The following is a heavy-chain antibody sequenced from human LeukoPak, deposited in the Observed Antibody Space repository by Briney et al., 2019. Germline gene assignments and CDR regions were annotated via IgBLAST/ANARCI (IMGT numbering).Heavy chain of an antibody. CDR2: ISYDGSNK. J-gene: IGHJ4*02. D-gene: IGHD2-15*01. Sequence: GRSLRLSCAASGFTLSTYDMHWVRQAPGKGLEWVAVISYDGSNKYYADSVKGRFTISRDNSKNTLYLQLNSLRAEDTAVYYCAKSPGRYCSGGSCYSYWGQGTLVTVSS. CDR3: AKSPGRYCSGGSCYSY. V-gene: IGHV3-30*18. CDR1: GFTLSTYD.